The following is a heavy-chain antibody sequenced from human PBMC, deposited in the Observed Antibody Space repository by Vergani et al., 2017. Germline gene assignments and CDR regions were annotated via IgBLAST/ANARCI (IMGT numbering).Heavy chain of an antibody. CDR1: GGSISSYY. CDR3: ARLTRYSSGWYFDY. Sequence: QVQLQESGPGLVKPSETLSLTCTVSGGSISSYYWRWIRQPPGKGLEWIGYIYYSGSTNYNPSLKSRVTISVDTSKNQFSLKLSSVTAADTAVYYCARLTRYSSGWYFDYWGQGTLVTVSS. J-gene: IGHJ4*02. CDR2: IYYSGST. D-gene: IGHD6-19*01. V-gene: IGHV4-59*01.